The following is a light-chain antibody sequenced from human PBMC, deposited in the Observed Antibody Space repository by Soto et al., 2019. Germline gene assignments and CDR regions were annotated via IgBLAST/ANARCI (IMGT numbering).Light chain of an antibody. J-gene: IGLJ1*01. Sequence: QPVLTQSPSASASLGASVKFTCTLSSGHSSYAIAWHQQQPEKGPRYLMKLNSDGSHSKGDGIPDRFSGSSSGAERYLTISRLQSEDEADYYCQTWGTGIHVFGTGTKVTVL. CDR1: SGHSSYA. CDR2: LNSDGSH. V-gene: IGLV4-69*01. CDR3: QTWGTGIHV.